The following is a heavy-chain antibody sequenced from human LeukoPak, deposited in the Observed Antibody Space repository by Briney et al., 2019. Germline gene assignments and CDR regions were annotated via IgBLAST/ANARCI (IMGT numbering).Heavy chain of an antibody. Sequence: PSETLSLTCAVSGYSISSGYYWGWIRQPPVKGLEWVGSIYHSGSTYYNPSLKSRVTISVDTSKNQFPLKLSSVTAADTAVYYCARLVLRFLEWPIDYWGQGTLVTVSS. CDR1: GYSISSGYY. J-gene: IGHJ4*02. CDR2: IYHSGST. CDR3: ARLVLRFLEWPIDY. V-gene: IGHV4-38-2*01. D-gene: IGHD3-3*01.